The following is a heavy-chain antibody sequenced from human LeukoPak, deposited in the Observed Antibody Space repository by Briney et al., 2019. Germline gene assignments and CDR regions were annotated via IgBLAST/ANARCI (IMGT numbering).Heavy chain of an antibody. Sequence: SETLSLTCTVSGGSISTYYWSWFRQPPGKGLEWIAYIYYSGTTNYNPSLKSRVTISVDTSKNQFSLKLTSVTAADTAVYYCARLYAVATRFFDYWGQGTLVTVSS. CDR2: IYYSGTT. V-gene: IGHV4-59*12. CDR3: ARLYAVATRFFDY. J-gene: IGHJ4*02. D-gene: IGHD5-12*01. CDR1: GGSISTYY.